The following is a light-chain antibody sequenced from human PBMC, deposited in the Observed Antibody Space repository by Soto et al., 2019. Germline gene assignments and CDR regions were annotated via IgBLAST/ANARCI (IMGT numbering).Light chain of an antibody. J-gene: IGKJ4*01. CDR2: DSS. Sequence: EIVLTQSPATLSLSPGERATLSCRASQSVSSYLAWYQQKPGQAPRLLIYDSSNRATGIPARFSGSGSGTDFPLTISILEPEDFAVYYCQQRSNWPLFGGGTKVEIK. V-gene: IGKV3-11*01. CDR1: QSVSSY. CDR3: QQRSNWPL.